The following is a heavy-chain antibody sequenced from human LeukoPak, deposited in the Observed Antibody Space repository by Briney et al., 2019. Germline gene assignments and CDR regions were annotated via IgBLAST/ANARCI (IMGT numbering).Heavy chain of an antibody. CDR1: NYSISRTYH. CDR3: ATMMYGSGNYYNSDY. D-gene: IGHD3-10*01. Sequence: SETLSLTCSVSNYSISRTYHWGWIRQPPGKGLEWIGTIYHSGTTCYSPSLKSRVTISIHTSKNQFSLRLTSVTAADTAVYYCATMMYGSGNYYNSDYWGQGTLVTVSS. J-gene: IGHJ4*02. V-gene: IGHV4-38-2*02. CDR2: IYHSGTT.